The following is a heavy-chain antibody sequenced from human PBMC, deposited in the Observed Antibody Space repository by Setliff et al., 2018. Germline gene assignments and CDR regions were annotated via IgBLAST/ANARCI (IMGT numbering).Heavy chain of an antibody. V-gene: IGHV3-30*01. CDR1: GFTFSSHA. Sequence: PGGSLRLSCAASGFTFSSHAMHWVRQAPGKGLEWVAVISYDGSNKYYADSVKGRFTISRDNSKNTLFLQMNSLRPEDTAVYYRARDPILDYGSGLMVTAIQGYMDVWGKGTTVTVSS. J-gene: IGHJ6*03. CDR2: ISYDGSNK. D-gene: IGHD2-21*02. CDR3: ARDPILDYGSGLMVTAIQGYMDV.